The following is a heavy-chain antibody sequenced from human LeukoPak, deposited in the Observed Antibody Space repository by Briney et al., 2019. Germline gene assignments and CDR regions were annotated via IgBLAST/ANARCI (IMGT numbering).Heavy chain of an antibody. D-gene: IGHD3-22*01. CDR1: GFTFSRHG. Sequence: GGSLRLSCAASGFTFSRHGMHWVRQAPGKGLDWVAFIRNDGSGQYYADSVTGRFTISRDNSKNTLYLQMNSLRAEDTAVYYCAKEKKYYYDGSGYPGYDYWGQGTLVTVSS. CDR2: IRNDGSGQ. J-gene: IGHJ4*02. CDR3: AKEKKYYYDGSGYPGYDY. V-gene: IGHV3-30*02.